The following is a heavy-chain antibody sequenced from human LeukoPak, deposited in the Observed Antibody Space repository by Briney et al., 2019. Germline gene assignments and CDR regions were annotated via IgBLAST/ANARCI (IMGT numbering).Heavy chain of an antibody. V-gene: IGHV1-2*02. J-gene: IGHJ4*02. CDR1: GYTFTGYY. D-gene: IGHD7-27*01. Sequence: GASVKVSCKASGYTFTGYYMHWVRQAPGQGLERMGWINPNSGGTNYAQKFQGRVTMTRDTSISTAYLQWSSLKASDTAMYYCARHPRNWGLPYFDFWGQGTLVTVSS. CDR3: ARHPRNWGLPYFDF. CDR2: INPNSGGT.